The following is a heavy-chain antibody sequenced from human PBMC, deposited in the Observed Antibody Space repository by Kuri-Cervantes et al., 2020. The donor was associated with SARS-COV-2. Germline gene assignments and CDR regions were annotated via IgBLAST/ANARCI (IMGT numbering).Heavy chain of an antibody. CDR3: AKVSTRVVPAAMDY. V-gene: IGHV3-74*01. CDR1: GFTFSGHW. CDR2: INPDGSYT. D-gene: IGHD2-2*01. J-gene: IGHJ4*02. Sequence: GESLKISCAASGFTFSGHWIHWVRQAPGKGLVWVSRINPDGSYTNNADSVKGRFTISRDNSKNTLYLQMNSLRAEDTAVYYCAKVSTRVVPAAMDYWGQGTLVTVSS.